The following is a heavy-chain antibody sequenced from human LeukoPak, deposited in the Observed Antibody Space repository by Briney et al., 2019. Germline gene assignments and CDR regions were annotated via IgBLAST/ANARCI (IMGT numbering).Heavy chain of an antibody. J-gene: IGHJ6*02. Sequence: GGSLRLSCAASGFTFSSYSMNWVRQAPGKGLEWVSYISSSSSTKYYADSVKGRFTISRDNAKNSLYLQMNSLRAEDTAVYYCARDCEWCGSGSYPTLLFRYYGMDVWGQGTTVTVSS. D-gene: IGHD3-10*01. CDR2: ISSSSSTK. CDR1: GFTFSSYS. V-gene: IGHV3-48*01. CDR3: ARDCEWCGSGSYPTLLFRYYGMDV.